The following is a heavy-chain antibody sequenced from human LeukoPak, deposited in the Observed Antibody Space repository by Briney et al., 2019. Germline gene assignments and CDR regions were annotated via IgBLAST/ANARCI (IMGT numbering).Heavy chain of an antibody. J-gene: IGHJ3*02. CDR2: IESKTDGGTT. D-gene: IGHD1-26*01. Sequence: GGSLRLSCAASGFTFSNAWMSWVRQAPGKGLEWVGRIESKTDGGTTGYAAPVKGRFTISRDDSKNTLYLEMNSLKIEDTAVYYCATDPGEWEPIWGQGTMVTVSS. CDR3: ATDPGEWEPI. V-gene: IGHV3-15*04. CDR1: GFTFSNAW.